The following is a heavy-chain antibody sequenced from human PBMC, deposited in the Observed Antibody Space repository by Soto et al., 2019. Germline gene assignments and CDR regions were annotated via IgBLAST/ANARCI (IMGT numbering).Heavy chain of an antibody. V-gene: IGHV4-31*03. Sequence: PSGTLSLTCTVSVGSISRGGYYWSWIRQHPGKGLEWIGYIYYSGSTYYNPSLKSRVTISVDTSKNQFSLKLSSVTAADTAVYYCARYCSGGSCYTGAFDIWGQGTMVTVS. D-gene: IGHD2-15*01. CDR3: ARYCSGGSCYTGAFDI. J-gene: IGHJ3*02. CDR1: VGSISRGGYY. CDR2: IYYSGST.